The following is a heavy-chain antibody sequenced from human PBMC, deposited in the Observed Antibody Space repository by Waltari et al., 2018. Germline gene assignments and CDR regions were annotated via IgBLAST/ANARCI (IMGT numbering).Heavy chain of an antibody. CDR1: GVTFRRNP. D-gene: IGHD3-3*01. CDR2: IIPVFGTA. J-gene: IGHJ6*02. Sequence: QVQLVQSGAEVKKAGSSVKVSCMASGVTFRRNPVICVRQAPGQGLEWMGGIIPVFGTAKYAQKFQGRVTITADRSTSTAYMEMTSLRSDDTAVYYCASCFSTSCLISYYFYMDVWGQGTTVTVSS. V-gene: IGHV1-69*14. CDR3: ASCFSTSCLISYYFYMDV.